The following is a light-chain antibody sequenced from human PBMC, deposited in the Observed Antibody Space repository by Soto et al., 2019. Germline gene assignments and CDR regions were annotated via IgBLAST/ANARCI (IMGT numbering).Light chain of an antibody. CDR3: QSADSSGHYVV. V-gene: IGLV3-25*01. CDR2: KDT. J-gene: IGLJ2*01. Sequence: WYQQKPVQAPVLMMYKDTERPSAIPERFSGSHSGTTVTLTISGAQAEDEAVYYCQSADSSGHYVVFGGGTK.